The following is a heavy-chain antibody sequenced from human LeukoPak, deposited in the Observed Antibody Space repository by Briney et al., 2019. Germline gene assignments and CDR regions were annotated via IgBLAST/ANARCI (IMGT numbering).Heavy chain of an antibody. V-gene: IGHV3-33*06. D-gene: IGHD6-19*01. Sequence: GRSLRLSCAASGFTFSSYGMHWVRQAPGKGLEWVAVIWYDGSKKYYADSVKGRFTISRDNSKNTLYLQMNSLRAEDTAVYYCAKSTGYSSGWPYYYYYYYMDVWGIGTTVTVSS. CDR1: GFTFSSYG. CDR2: IWYDGSKK. CDR3: AKSTGYSSGWPYYYYYYYMDV. J-gene: IGHJ6*03.